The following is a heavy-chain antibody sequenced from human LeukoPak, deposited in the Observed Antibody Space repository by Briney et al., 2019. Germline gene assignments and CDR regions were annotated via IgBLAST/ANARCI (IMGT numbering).Heavy chain of an antibody. J-gene: IGHJ5*02. V-gene: IGHV4-59*08. D-gene: IGHD2-2*01. Sequence: SETLSLTCTVSGGSISSYYWSWIRQPPGKGLEWIGYIYYSGSTNYNPSLKSRVTISVDTSKNQFSLKLSSVTAADTAVYYCATLAVVVPAAIFAARGQDDNWFDPWGQGTLVTVSS. CDR2: IYYSGST. CDR1: GGSISSYY. CDR3: ATLAVVVPAAIFAARGQDDNWFDP.